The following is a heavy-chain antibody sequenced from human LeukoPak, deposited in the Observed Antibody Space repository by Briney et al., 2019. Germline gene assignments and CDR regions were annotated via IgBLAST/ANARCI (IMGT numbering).Heavy chain of an antibody. CDR2: INEDGSVQ. V-gene: IGHV3-7*01. D-gene: IGHD3-10*01. Sequence: GGSLRLSCVASGFIFSDFWMYWVRLVPGKGLEWVANINEDGSVQDYVGSVRGRFTISRDNAKNSLYLHMNSVRVEDTAVYYCATRESSMARSHWGQGTLVTISS. CDR1: GFIFSDFW. J-gene: IGHJ4*02. CDR3: ATRESSMARSH.